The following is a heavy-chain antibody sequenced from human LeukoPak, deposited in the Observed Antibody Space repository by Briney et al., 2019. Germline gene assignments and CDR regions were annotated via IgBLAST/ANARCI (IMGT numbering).Heavy chain of an antibody. CDR1: GYSFTSYY. J-gene: IGHJ4*02. Sequence: ASVKVSCKASGYSFTSYYMHWVRQAPGQGLEWMGIISSSSGSTTYAQKFQGRVSMTRDTSTSTVYMELSSLRSEDTAVYYCARVFCSGGSCYHTPYLDSSGQGTPVTVSS. CDR3: ARVFCSGGSCYHTPYLDS. CDR2: ISSSSGST. V-gene: IGHV1-46*01. D-gene: IGHD2-15*01.